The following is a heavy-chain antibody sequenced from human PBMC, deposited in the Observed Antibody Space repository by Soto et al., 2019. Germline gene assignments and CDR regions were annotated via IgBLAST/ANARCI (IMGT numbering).Heavy chain of an antibody. J-gene: IGHJ6*02. CDR1: GYTFTGYY. V-gene: IGHV1-2*02. D-gene: IGHD1-1*01. CDR2: INPNSGGT. CDR3: ARANQYNRIYCYGMDV. Sequence: ASVKVSCKASGYTFTGYYMHWVRQAPGQGLEWMGWINPNSGGTNYAQKFQGRVTMTRDTSISTAYMELSRLRSDDTAVYYCARANQYNRIYCYGMDVWGQGTTVTVSS.